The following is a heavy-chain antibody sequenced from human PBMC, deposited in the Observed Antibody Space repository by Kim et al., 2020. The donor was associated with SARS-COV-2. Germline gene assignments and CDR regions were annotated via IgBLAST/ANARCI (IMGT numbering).Heavy chain of an antibody. D-gene: IGHD6-13*01. CDR1: GGSISSDF. CDR2: IYYTGAT. Sequence: SETLSLTCTVSGGSISSDFWSWIRQPPGKGLEWIGYIYYTGATNYSPSLKGRVTISVDTSKTQFSLKLSSVTAADTAVYYCARIRGYSSSLDLWGRGTLV. CDR3: ARIRGYSSSLDL. J-gene: IGHJ2*01. V-gene: IGHV4-59*01.